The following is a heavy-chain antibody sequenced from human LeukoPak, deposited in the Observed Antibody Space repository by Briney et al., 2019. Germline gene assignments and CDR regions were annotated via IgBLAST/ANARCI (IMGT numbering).Heavy chain of an antibody. CDR2: IYHTGNT. CDR1: GYSINNGYF. J-gene: IGHJ5*02. D-gene: IGHD2-8*01. CDR3: ARGVYCANGVCSDNWFDP. Sequence: PSETLSLTCTVSGYSINNGYFWGWFRQSPGKGLEWIGAIYHTGNTYYNPSLKSRVTISVDTSKNQFSLRLTSVTAADTAVYYCARGVYCANGVCSDNWFDPWGQGTLVTVSS. V-gene: IGHV4-38-2*02.